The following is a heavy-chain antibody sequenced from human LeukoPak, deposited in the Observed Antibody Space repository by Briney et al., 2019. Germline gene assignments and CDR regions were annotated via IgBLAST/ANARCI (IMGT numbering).Heavy chain of an antibody. V-gene: IGHV3-7*03. D-gene: IGHD3-22*01. CDR1: GFTFSSYW. J-gene: IGHJ4*02. Sequence: GGSLRLSCAASGFTFSSYWMSWVRQAPGKGLEWVANIKEDGGEKDYVGSVKGRFTISRDNAKNSLYLQMNSLRAEDTAVYYCARGMDYYDSSGYLYFDYWGQGTLVTVSS. CDR2: IKEDGGEK. CDR3: ARGMDYYDSSGYLYFDY.